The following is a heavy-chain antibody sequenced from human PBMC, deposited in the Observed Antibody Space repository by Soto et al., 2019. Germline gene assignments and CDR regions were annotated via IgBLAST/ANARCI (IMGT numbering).Heavy chain of an antibody. CDR2: IYYSGST. D-gene: IGHD3-9*01. V-gene: IGHV4-30-4*01. CDR3: ARDVISDILTGYTPSPLFDY. Sequence: QVQLQESGPGLVKPSQTLSLTCTVSGGSISSGDYYWSWIRQPPGKGLEWIGYIYYSGSTYYNPSLKSRVTISVDTSKNQFSLKLSSVTAADTAVYYCARDVISDILTGYTPSPLFDYWGQGTLVTVSS. CDR1: GGSISSGDYY. J-gene: IGHJ4*02.